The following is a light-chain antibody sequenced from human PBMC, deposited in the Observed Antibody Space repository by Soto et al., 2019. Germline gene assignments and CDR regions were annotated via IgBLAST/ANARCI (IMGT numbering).Light chain of an antibody. CDR2: GAS. J-gene: IGKJ1*01. Sequence: EIVMTQSPATLSVSPGERATLSCRASQRVSNSLAWYQQKAGQAPRLLIYGASTRATGIPARFSGSGSGTEFTLTISSLQSEDFAVYYCQQYNNWLPWTFGQGTKVEI. CDR3: QQYNNWLPWT. V-gene: IGKV3-15*01. CDR1: QRVSNS.